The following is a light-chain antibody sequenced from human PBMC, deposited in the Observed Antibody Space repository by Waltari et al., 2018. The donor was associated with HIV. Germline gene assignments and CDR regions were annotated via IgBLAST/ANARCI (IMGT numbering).Light chain of an antibody. CDR2: DAS. Sequence: EIVLTQSPATLSLSPGARATLSCRASQSVSSYLAWYQQKPGQAPRLLIYDASNRATGIPARFSGSGSGTDFTRTISSLEPEDFAVYYCQQRSNWSLVTFGGGTKVEIK. CDR3: QQRSNWSLVT. CDR1: QSVSSY. J-gene: IGKJ4*01. V-gene: IGKV3-11*01.